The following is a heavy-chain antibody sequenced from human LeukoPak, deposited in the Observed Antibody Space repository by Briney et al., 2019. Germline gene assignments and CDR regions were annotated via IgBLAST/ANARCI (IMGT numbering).Heavy chain of an antibody. Sequence: SQTLSLTCSVSGVSISSGAYYWSWIRQPPGKGLEWIGEINHSGSTNYNPSLKSRVTISVDTSKNQFSLKLSSVTAADTAVYYCASKGFGETTPLDYWGQGTLVTVSS. CDR3: ASKGFGETTPLDY. D-gene: IGHD3-10*01. CDR2: INHSGST. CDR1: GVSISSGAYY. V-gene: IGHV4-34*01. J-gene: IGHJ4*02.